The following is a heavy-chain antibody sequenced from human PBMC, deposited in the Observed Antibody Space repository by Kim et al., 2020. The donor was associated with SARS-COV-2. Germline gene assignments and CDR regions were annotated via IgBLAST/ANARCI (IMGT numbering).Heavy chain of an antibody. J-gene: IGHJ4*02. CDR3: ARVRYNSGWWHPCFDS. D-gene: IGHD6-13*01. V-gene: IGHV3-11*06. Sequence: SVQCRFTSSRDNAKNSLYLQMNSLGAEDTAVYDCARVRYNSGWWHPCFDSWGQGTLVTVSS.